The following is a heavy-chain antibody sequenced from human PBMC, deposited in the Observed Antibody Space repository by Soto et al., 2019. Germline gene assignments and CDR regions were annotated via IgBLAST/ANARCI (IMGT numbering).Heavy chain of an antibody. D-gene: IGHD5-18*01. V-gene: IGHV1-24*01. J-gene: IGHJ6*02. CDR1: GYTLTELS. CDR3: ATGRGYSYPRAYYYYYYGMDV. CDR2: FDPEDGET. Sequence: GASVKVSCKVSGYTLTELSMHWVRQAPGKGLEWMGGFDPEDGETIYAQKFQGRVTMTEDTSTDTAYMELSSLRSEDTAVYYCATGRGYSYPRAYYYYYYGMDVWGQGTTVTVSS.